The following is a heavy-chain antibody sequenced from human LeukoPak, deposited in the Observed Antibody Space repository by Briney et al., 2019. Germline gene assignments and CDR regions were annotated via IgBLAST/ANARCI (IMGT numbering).Heavy chain of an antibody. J-gene: IGHJ3*02. CDR1: GGSISSYY. CDR2: IYTSGST. V-gene: IGHV4-4*07. CDR3: RGVAVPPSKTFDI. Sequence: SETLSLTCTVSGGSISSYYWSWIRRPAGKGLEWIGRIYTSGSTNYNPSLKSRVTMSVDTSKNQFSLKLSSVTAADTAVYYCRGVAVPPSKTFDIWGQGTMVTVSS. D-gene: IGHD2-2*01.